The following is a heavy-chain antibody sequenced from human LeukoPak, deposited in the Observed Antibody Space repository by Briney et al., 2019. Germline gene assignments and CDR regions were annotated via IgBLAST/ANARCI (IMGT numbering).Heavy chain of an antibody. CDR2: IYYSGST. CDR1: GGSISSYY. J-gene: IGHJ4*02. Sequence: SETLSLTCTVSGGSISSYYWSWIRQPPGKGLEWIGYIYYSGSTNYNPSLKSRVTISVDTSKNQFSLKLSSVTAADTAVYYCARASGAGYGYGYWGQGTLVTVSS. V-gene: IGHV4-59*01. D-gene: IGHD5-18*01. CDR3: ARASGAGYGYGY.